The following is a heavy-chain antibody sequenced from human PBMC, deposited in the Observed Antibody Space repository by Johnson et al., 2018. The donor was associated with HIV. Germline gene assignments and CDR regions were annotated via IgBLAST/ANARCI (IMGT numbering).Heavy chain of an antibody. J-gene: IGHJ3*02. V-gene: IGHV3-30-3*01. Sequence: QVQLVESGGGVVQPGRSLRLSCAASGFTFSSYAMHWVRQAPGKGLEWVAVISYDGSNKYYADSVKGRFTISRDNSKNTLYLQMNSLRAEDTAVYYCARDRVWFGELYAFDIWGQGTIVTVSS. D-gene: IGHD3-10*01. CDR2: ISYDGSNK. CDR1: GFTFSSYA. CDR3: ARDRVWFGELYAFDI.